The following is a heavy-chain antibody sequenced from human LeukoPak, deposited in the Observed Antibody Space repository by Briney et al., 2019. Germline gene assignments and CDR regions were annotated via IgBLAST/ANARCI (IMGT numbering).Heavy chain of an antibody. CDR1: GFTFSIYG. CDR3: AKPQQINFPYYYGMGV. CDR2: ISYDGINK. J-gene: IGHJ6*04. V-gene: IGHV3-30*18. Sequence: GGSLRLFCAASGFTFSIYGMLWVRQAPGKGLEGVTVISYDGINKYYADSAKGRFTIHRDNSKNTLYLQMNSLRAEDTAVYYCAKPQQINFPYYYGMGVWGKGTTVTVSS. D-gene: IGHD2/OR15-2a*01.